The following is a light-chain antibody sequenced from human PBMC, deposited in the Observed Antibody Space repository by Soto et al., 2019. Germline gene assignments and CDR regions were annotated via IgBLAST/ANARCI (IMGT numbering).Light chain of an antibody. CDR1: SSDVGRYNF. CDR2: EVT. V-gene: IGLV2-8*01. Sequence: QAVVTQPPSASGSPGQSVTISCTGTSSDVGRYNFVSWYQHHPGKAPKLMIYEVTRRPSGVPDRIFASKSDTTASLTVSGLQAEDEADYYCSSFAGTNSFVFGTGTKVTVL. J-gene: IGLJ1*01. CDR3: SSFAGTNSFV.